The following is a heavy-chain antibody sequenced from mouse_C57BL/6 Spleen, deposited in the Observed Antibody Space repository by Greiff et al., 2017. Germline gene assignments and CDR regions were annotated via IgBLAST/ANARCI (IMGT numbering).Heavy chain of an antibody. D-gene: IGHD2-5*01. Sequence: QVQLQQSGAELARPGASVKLSCKASGYTFTSYGISWVKQRTGQGLEWIGEIYPRSGNTYYNEKFKGKATLTADKSSSTAYMELRSLTSEDSAVYFCASYSNLDYWGQGTTLTVSS. CDR3: ASYSNLDY. CDR1: GYTFTSYG. V-gene: IGHV1-81*01. CDR2: IYPRSGNT. J-gene: IGHJ2*01.